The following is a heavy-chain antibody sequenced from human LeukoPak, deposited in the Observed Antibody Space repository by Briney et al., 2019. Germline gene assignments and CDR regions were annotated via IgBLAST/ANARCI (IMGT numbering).Heavy chain of an antibody. J-gene: IGHJ4*02. CDR1: GGSISSYY. D-gene: IGHD3-10*01. CDR3: AKKSRGSGSYGDY. Sequence: SETLSLTCTVSGGSISSYYWSWIRQPPGKGLEWIGYIYYSGSTNYNPSLRSRVTISVDTSKTQFSLKLSSVTAADTAVYYCAKKSRGSGSYGDYWGQGILVTVSS. CDR2: IYYSGST. V-gene: IGHV4-59*01.